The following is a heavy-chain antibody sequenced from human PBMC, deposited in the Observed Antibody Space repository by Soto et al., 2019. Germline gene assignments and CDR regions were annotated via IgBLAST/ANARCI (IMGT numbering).Heavy chain of an antibody. V-gene: IGHV1-18*01. D-gene: IGHD2-2*01. CDR3: ARVVPGAEAWFGP. Sequence: GASVKGCCKTSGYTFSNYGITWVRQAPGQPLEWLGWISLYSDGTNYAQKFQGRVSMTTDTSTTTAYMELRSLRSDDTAVYYCARVVPGAEAWFGPWGQGTLVTVSS. CDR1: GYTFSNYG. J-gene: IGHJ5*02. CDR2: ISLYSDGT.